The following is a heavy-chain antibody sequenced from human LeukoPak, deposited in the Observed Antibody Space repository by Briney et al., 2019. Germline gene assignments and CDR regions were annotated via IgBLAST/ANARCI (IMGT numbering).Heavy chain of an antibody. CDR1: GFTFSSYW. V-gene: IGHV3-7*01. D-gene: IGHD2-2*02. J-gene: IGHJ4*02. CDR3: ARERYRPESYYFDY. CDR2: IKQDGSEK. Sequence: PGGSLRLSCAASGFTFSSYWMSWVRQAPGKGLEWVANIKQDGSEKYYVDSVKGRFTISRDNAKNSLYLQMNSLRAEDTAVYYCARERYRPESYYFDYWGQGTLVTVSS.